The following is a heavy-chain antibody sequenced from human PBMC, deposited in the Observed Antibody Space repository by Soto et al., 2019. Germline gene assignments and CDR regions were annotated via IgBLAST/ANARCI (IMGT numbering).Heavy chain of an antibody. D-gene: IGHD4-17*01. CDR1: GFSFRSHG. CDR3: ARDSSGVTTYFDS. V-gene: IGHV3-33*01. CDR2: IWYDGSKK. J-gene: IGHJ4*02. Sequence: VQLVESGGGVVQPGRSLRLSCAASGFSFRSHGMHWVRQAPGKGLEWVAVIWYDGSKKYYADSVKGRFTISRDNSKNTLYLEMNRLRAEDTAVYYCARDSSGVTTYFDSWGQGSLVTVSS.